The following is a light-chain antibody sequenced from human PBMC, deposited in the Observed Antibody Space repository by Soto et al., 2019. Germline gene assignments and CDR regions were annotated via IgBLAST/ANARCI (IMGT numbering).Light chain of an antibody. CDR3: CSYAGDKIVV. Sequence: QSALTQPASVSGSPGQSITISCTGTSSDVGSYDLVSWYQQHPGKAPKFIIYEGDKRPSGVSDRFSGSKSGNTASLTISGLQAEDEADYYCCSYAGDKIVVFGGGTKLTVL. J-gene: IGLJ2*01. CDR2: EGD. CDR1: SSDVGSYDL. V-gene: IGLV2-23*01.